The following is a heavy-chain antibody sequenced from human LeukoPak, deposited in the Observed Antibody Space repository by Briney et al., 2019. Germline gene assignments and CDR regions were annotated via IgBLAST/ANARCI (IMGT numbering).Heavy chain of an antibody. CDR3: ARDAEIWGSYRLPF. CDR2: IYYSGST. V-gene: IGHV4-30-4*01. D-gene: IGHD3-16*02. CDR1: GGSISSGAYY. J-gene: IGHJ4*02. Sequence: SETLSLTCTVSGGSISSGAYYWSWIRQPPGKGLEWIGYIYYSGSTYYNPSLKSRVTISVDTSKNQFSLKLSSVTAADTAVYYCARDAEIWGSYRLPFWGQGTLVTVSS.